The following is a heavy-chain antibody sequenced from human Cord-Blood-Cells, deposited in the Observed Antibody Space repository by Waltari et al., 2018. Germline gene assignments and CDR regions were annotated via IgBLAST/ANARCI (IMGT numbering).Heavy chain of an antibody. CDR1: GASLSSNSAA. D-gene: IGHD7-27*01. Sequence: QFQPPQAGPGLAKPSQTLSLTCAISGASLSSNSAAWNWISQSPARGLEWLGSTYYRSKWYNDYAVSVKSRITISPYTSKNQFSLQLNSVTPEDTAVYYCARDQTGVNFDYWGQGTLVTVSS. CDR2: TYYRSKWYN. V-gene: IGHV6-1*01. J-gene: IGHJ4*02. CDR3: ARDQTGVNFDY.